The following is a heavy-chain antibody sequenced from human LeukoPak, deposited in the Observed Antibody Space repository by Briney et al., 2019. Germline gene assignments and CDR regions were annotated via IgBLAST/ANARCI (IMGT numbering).Heavy chain of an antibody. D-gene: IGHD2-15*01. J-gene: IGHJ4*02. CDR2: ILTNGNT. CDR3: ARSARVEPGTGYYFDS. CDR1: GGSINGYF. V-gene: IGHV4-4*07. Sequence: SETLSLTCTASGGSINGYFWSWMRQPAGKGLEWIGRILTNGNTDYNPSLNSRVTMSMDTSRNQFSLKLRSVSAADTAVYYCARSARVEPGTGYYFDSWGRGTLVTVSS.